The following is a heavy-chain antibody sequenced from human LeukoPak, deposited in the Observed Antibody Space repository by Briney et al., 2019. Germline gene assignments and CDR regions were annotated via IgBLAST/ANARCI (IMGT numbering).Heavy chain of an antibody. D-gene: IGHD1-26*01. CDR3: ASESGSYLPLAY. Sequence: SVKVSCMSSPGIYRRYPLSWVRPAPGQGLEWMGGIIPIFGTANYAQKFQGRVTITTDESTSTAYMELSSLRSEDTAVYYCASESGSYLPLAYWGQGTLVTVSS. V-gene: IGHV1-69*05. CDR2: IIPIFGTA. CDR1: PGIYRRYP. J-gene: IGHJ4*02.